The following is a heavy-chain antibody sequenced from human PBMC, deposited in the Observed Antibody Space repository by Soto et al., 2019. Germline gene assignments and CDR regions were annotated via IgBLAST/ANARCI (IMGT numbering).Heavy chain of an antibody. CDR1: GGSVSSSIYY. CDR3: AREFYP. J-gene: IGHJ5*02. Sequence: QVQLQESGPGLVKPSETLSLTCTVSGGSVSSSIYYWTWIRQPPGKGLEWIGHIYYSGSTNYNPSLKSRVTISVDTSKNPFSRKLTSVTSADTAVYYCAREFYPWGPGTLVTVSS. V-gene: IGHV4-61*01. CDR2: IYYSGST.